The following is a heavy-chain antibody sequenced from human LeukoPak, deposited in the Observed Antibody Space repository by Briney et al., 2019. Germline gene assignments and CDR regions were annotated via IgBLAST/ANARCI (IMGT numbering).Heavy chain of an antibody. CDR1: GYIFTSYG. D-gene: IGHD3-22*01. J-gene: IGHJ3*02. Sequence: ASVKVSCKASGYIFTSYGISWVRQAPGQGLEWMGWISAYNGNTNYAQKLQGRVTMTTDTSTSTAYMELRSLRSDDTAVYYCARSYYYDSSGAFDIWGQGTMVTVSS. CDR3: ARSYYYDSSGAFDI. V-gene: IGHV1-18*01. CDR2: ISAYNGNT.